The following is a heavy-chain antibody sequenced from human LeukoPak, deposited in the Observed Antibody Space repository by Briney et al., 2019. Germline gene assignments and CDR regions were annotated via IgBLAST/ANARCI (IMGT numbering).Heavy chain of an antibody. J-gene: IGHJ3*02. CDR1: GFTFSSYS. V-gene: IGHV3-21*01. D-gene: IGHD4-11*01. Sequence: GGSLRLSCAASGFTFSSYSMNWVRKAPGKGLEWVSSISSSSYIYYADSVKGRFTISRDNAKNSLYLQMNSLRAEDTAVYYCARRQSLDAFDIWGQGTMVTVSS. CDR3: ARRQSLDAFDI. CDR2: ISSSSYI.